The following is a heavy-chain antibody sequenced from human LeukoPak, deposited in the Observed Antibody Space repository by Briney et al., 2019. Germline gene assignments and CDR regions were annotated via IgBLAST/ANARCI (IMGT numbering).Heavy chain of an antibody. Sequence: SATLSLTCTVSGASITNHYWDWIRQPPGKGLEWVGYIYSSGNTNYNPSLKSRVTMSGATSNNKCSLKLSSAPAADTAVYYCARHAAWYFDNWGQGTLVTVSS. CDR2: IYSSGNT. CDR1: GASITNHY. J-gene: IGHJ4*02. CDR3: ARHAAWYFDN. D-gene: IGHD6-25*01. V-gene: IGHV4-4*09.